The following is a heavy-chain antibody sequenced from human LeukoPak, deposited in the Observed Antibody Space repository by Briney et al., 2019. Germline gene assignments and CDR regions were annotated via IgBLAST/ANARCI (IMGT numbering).Heavy chain of an antibody. V-gene: IGHV3-7*01. Sequence: AGGSLRLSCEGSGFTFSNYWMGWVRQAPGKGLQWVANIKTDGSEKYYVDSVKGRFTNSRDNAKNSLYLQMNSLRAEDTAVYYCATYSSLNRREFQFWGQGTLLTVSS. CDR2: IKTDGSEK. CDR1: GFTFSNYW. D-gene: IGHD3-22*01. J-gene: IGHJ1*01. CDR3: ATYSSLNRREFQF.